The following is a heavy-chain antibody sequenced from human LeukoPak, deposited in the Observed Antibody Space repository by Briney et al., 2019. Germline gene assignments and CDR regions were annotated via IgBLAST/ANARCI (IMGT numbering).Heavy chain of an antibody. D-gene: IGHD5-18*01. CDR3: AREYSYGYFFDY. Sequence: SETLSLTCTVSGGSISFYYWSWIRQSPGKGLEWIGYIYDSGSANYNPSLKKRVTISIDTSKNQSSLRLSSVTAADAALYYCAREYSYGYFFDYWGQGTLVTVSS. CDR1: GGSISFYY. J-gene: IGHJ4*02. V-gene: IGHV4-59*01. CDR2: IYDSGSA.